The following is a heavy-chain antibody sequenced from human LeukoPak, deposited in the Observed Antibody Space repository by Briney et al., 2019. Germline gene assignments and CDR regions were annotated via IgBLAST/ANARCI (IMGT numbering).Heavy chain of an antibody. CDR2: TNQDGSEQ. V-gene: IGHV3-7*01. CDR3: ARSLEY. J-gene: IGHJ4*02. CDR1: GFPFSGYW. Sequence: GGSLRLSCAASGFPFSGYWMDWVRQAPGKGMEGVAITNQDGSEQYYAGSVTGRFTLSRDNPKNALYLQMNRLRDDDTAVYYCARSLEYWGQGALVTVSS.